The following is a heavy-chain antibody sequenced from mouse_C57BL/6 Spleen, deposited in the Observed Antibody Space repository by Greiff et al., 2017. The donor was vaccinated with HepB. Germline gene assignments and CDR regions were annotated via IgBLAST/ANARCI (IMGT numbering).Heavy chain of an antibody. J-gene: IGHJ3*01. CDR3: ARSLITTVVPFAY. CDR1: GYNFTSYW. Sequence: VQLQQPGAELVKPGASVKLSCKASGYNFTSYWMHWVKQRPGQGLEWIGMIHPNSGSTNYNEKFKSKATLTVDKSSITAYMQLSSLTSEDSSVYYCARSLITTVVPFAYWGQGTLVTVSA. V-gene: IGHV1-64*01. D-gene: IGHD1-1*01. CDR2: IHPNSGST.